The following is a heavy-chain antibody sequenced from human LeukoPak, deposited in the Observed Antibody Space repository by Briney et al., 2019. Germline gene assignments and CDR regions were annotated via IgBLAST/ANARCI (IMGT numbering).Heavy chain of an antibody. J-gene: IGHJ4*02. V-gene: IGHV3-7*01. CDR2: IKQDGSEK. D-gene: IGHD5-18*01. CDR1: GFTFSSYW. CDR3: ARDGRGYSYAVFDY. Sequence: GGSLRLSCAASGFTFSSYWMSWVRQAPGKGLEWVANIKQDGSEKYYVDSVKGRFTISRDNAKNSLYLQMNSLRAEDTAVYYCARDGRGYSYAVFDYWGQGTLVTVSS.